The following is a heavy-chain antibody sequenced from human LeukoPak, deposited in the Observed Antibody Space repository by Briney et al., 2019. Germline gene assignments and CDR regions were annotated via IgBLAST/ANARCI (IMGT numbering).Heavy chain of an antibody. CDR2: ISSSGSTR. D-gene: IGHD4-17*01. CDR1: ESTFHSYE. J-gene: IGHJ4*02. Sequence: GGSLRPSVAAPESTFHSYEMHGVGQAPGKGLEWVSYISSSGSTRYYADSVKGRFTISRDNAKNSLYLQMNSLRAEDTPVYYCARVQGTVTTLDYWGQGTLVTVSS. CDR3: ARVQGTVTTLDY. V-gene: IGHV3-48*03.